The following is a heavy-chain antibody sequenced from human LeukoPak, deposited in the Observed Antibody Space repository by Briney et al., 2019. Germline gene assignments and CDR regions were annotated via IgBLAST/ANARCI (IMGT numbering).Heavy chain of an antibody. CDR1: GGSISNCY. CDR2: INRSGIT. Sequence: SETLSLTCTVSGGSISNCYWGWIRQPAGSGLEWIGRINRSGITKYNPSLGSRVTMSVDPSKNQLSLTLRSVTAADTALYYCGRESGSVAGTVEVWGQGILVTVS. J-gene: IGHJ4*02. CDR3: GRESGSVAGTVEV. V-gene: IGHV4-4*07. D-gene: IGHD6-19*01.